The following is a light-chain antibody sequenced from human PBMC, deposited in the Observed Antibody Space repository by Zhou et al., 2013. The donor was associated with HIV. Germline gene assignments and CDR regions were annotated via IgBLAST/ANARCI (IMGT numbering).Light chain of an antibody. V-gene: IGKV3-15*01. CDR3: QQYDKWPPLT. J-gene: IGKJ4*01. Sequence: EIVMTQSPATLSVSPGERATLSCRASQSVSSNLAWYQQKLGQAPRLLIYGASTRATGIPARFGGSGSGTEFTLTISSLQSEDFAVYYCQQYDKWPPLTFGGGTKVEIK. CDR1: QSVSSN. CDR2: GAS.